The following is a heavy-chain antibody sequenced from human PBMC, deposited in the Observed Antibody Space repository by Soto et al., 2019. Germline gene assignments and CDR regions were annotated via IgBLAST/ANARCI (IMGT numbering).Heavy chain of an antibody. V-gene: IGHV3-21*01. CDR1: GLTFSSYS. CDR2: ISSSSSYI. Sequence: GGSLRLSCAASGLTFSSYSMNWVRQAPGKGLEWVSSISSSSSYIYYADSVKGRFTISRDNAKNSLYLQMNSLRAEDTAVYYCARDSGSYYRPFDYWGQGTLVTVSS. J-gene: IGHJ4*02. D-gene: IGHD1-26*01. CDR3: ARDSGSYYRPFDY.